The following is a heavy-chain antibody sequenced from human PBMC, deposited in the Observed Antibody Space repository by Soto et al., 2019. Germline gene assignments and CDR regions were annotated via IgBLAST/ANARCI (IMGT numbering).Heavy chain of an antibody. V-gene: IGHV3-9*01. Sequence: GGSLRLSCAASGFTFDDYARHWVRQAPGKGLEWVSGISWNSGSIGYADSVKGRFTISRDNAKNSLYLQMNSLRAEDTALYYCAKDMFPNGDAEAFDIWGQGTIVTVSS. J-gene: IGHJ3*02. CDR3: AKDMFPNGDAEAFDI. D-gene: IGHD4-17*01. CDR2: ISWNSGSI. CDR1: GFTFDDYA.